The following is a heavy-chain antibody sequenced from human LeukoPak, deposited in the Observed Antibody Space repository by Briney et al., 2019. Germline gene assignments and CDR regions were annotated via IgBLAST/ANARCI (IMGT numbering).Heavy chain of an antibody. J-gene: IGHJ4*02. Sequence: GGSLRLSCAASGLTFSSYVNWVRQAPGKGLEWVSAFTGSNGGTYYADNVKGRFTISGDNSKDTLYLQMNGLRAEDTAVYYCAQSRLSSNYPDNWGQGSLVTVSS. D-gene: IGHD6-6*01. CDR1: GLTFSSY. V-gene: IGHV3-23*01. CDR3: AQSRLSSNYPDN. CDR2: FTGSNGGT.